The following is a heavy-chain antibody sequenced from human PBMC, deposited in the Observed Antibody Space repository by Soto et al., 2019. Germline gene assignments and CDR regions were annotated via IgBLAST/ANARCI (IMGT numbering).Heavy chain of an antibody. D-gene: IGHD6-6*01. CDR3: ASLIAALSYYYGMDV. Sequence: QVQLVESGGGVVQPGRSLRLSCAASGFTFSSYAMHRVRQAPGKGLEWVAVISYDGSNKYYADSVKGRFTISRDNSKNTLYLQMNSLRAEDTAVYYCASLIAALSYYYGMDVWGQGTTVTVSS. J-gene: IGHJ6*02. V-gene: IGHV3-30-3*01. CDR2: ISYDGSNK. CDR1: GFTFSSYA.